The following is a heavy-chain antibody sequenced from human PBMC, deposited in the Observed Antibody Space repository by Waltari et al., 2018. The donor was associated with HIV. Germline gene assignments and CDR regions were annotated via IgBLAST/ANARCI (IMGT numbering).Heavy chain of an antibody. D-gene: IGHD2-2*02. CDR2: IKQDGSEK. J-gene: IGHJ6*02. CDR3: ASPSIRAGMDV. Sequence: EVQLVESGGGSVQPGGSLRLSCEASGFTFSNFWMSWVRQAPGKGLEWLANIKQDGSEKYYVVSVKGRFTISRDNAKNSLYLQMNSLRAEDTAVYYCASPSIRAGMDVWGQGTTVTVSS. V-gene: IGHV3-7*01. CDR1: GFTFSNFW.